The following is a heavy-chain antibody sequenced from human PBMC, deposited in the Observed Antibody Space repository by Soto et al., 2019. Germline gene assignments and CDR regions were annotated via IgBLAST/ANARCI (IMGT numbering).Heavy chain of an antibody. Sequence: LRLSCAASGFTFSGSAMHWVRQASGKGLEWVGRIRSKANSYATAYAASVKGRFTISRDDSKNTAYLQMNSLKTEDTAVYYCTSVDYDFWSGYYGIDYWGQGTLVTVSS. V-gene: IGHV3-73*01. J-gene: IGHJ4*02. CDR2: IRSKANSYAT. CDR3: TSVDYDFWSGYYGIDY. D-gene: IGHD3-3*01. CDR1: GFTFSGSA.